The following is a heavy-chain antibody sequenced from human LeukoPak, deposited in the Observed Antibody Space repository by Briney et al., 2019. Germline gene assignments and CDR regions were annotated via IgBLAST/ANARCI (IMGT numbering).Heavy chain of an antibody. CDR2: INAGNGNT. Sequence: ASVKVSCKASGYTFTSYAMHWVRQAPGQRLEWMGWINAGNGNTKYSQKFQGRVTITRDTSASTAYMELSSLRSEDTAVYYCARGHYYDSSGYYGDAFDIWGQGTMDTVSS. D-gene: IGHD3-22*01. V-gene: IGHV1-3*01. CDR1: GYTFTSYA. CDR3: ARGHYYDSSGYYGDAFDI. J-gene: IGHJ3*02.